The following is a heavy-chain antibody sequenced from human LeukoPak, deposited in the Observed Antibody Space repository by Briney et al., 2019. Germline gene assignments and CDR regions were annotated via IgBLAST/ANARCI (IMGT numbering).Heavy chain of an antibody. CDR3: ARAIAARLTYYYYMDV. D-gene: IGHD6-6*01. V-gene: IGHV3-48*01. CDR1: GFTSRRSS. Sequence: GAPRLSSAAPGFTSRRSSTNWVPAGPRKRLERVSYISSSSSTIYYADSVKGRFTISRDNAKNSLYLQMNSLRAEDTAVYYCARAIAARLTYYYYMDVWGKGTTVTVSS. CDR2: ISSSSSTI. J-gene: IGHJ6*03.